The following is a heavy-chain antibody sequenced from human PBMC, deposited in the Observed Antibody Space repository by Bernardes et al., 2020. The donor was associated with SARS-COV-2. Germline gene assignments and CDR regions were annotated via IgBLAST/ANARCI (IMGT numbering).Heavy chain of an antibody. V-gene: IGHV3-23*01. J-gene: IGHJ4*02. CDR1: GFTFSSYA. Sequence: GGSLRLSCAASGFTFSSYAMTWVRQAPGKGLEWVSSISGTVGSTYYADSVKGRFTISRDNSKNTLYLQMNSLRADDMAVYYCARLQYDFWSGPHYWGQGTLVTVSS. D-gene: IGHD3-3*01. CDR2: ISGTVGST. CDR3: ARLQYDFWSGPHY.